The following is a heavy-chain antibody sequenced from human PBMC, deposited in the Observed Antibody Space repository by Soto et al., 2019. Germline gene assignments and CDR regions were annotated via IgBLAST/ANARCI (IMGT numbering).Heavy chain of an antibody. CDR1: RFTFSNAW. CDR2: IKTKTDGETT. V-gene: IGHV3-15*01. Sequence: PGESLRLSCGASRFTFSNAWMSLVRQAPGKGLEWVGRIKTKTDGETTDYAAPVKGRFTISRDDSKNTLYLQMNSLQIEDTAVYYCTTIRWYTYYFDYWGQGTLVTVSS. CDR3: TTIRWYTYYFDY. D-gene: IGHD2-15*01. J-gene: IGHJ4*02.